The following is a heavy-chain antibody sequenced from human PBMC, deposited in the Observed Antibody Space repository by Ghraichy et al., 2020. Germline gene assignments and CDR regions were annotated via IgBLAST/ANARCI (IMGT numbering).Heavy chain of an antibody. J-gene: IGHJ4*01. CDR2: IKNNGGDT. CDR1: GFMFTRYA. V-gene: IGHV3-23*01. CDR3: VKSDTSGWYSPFGY. D-gene: IGHD6-19*01. Sequence: LTCAASGFMFTRYAMAWVRQAPGKGLEWVSVIKNNGGDTYYADSVKGRFTISRDNSKNTVDLQMNSLRAEYTALYYCVKSDTSGWYSPFGYWGHGTLVTVTS.